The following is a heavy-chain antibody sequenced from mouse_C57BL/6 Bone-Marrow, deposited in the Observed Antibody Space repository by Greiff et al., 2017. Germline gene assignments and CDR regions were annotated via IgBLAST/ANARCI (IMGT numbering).Heavy chain of an antibody. Sequence: EVQLQQSGAELVKPGASVKLSCTASGFNIKDYYMHWVKQRTEQGLEWIGRIDPEDGETKSAPKFPGKATITADTSSNTAYLQLSSLTSEDTAVYYCARRSNYVLYYFDYWGQGTTLTVSS. J-gene: IGHJ2*01. CDR2: IDPEDGET. CDR1: GFNIKDYY. CDR3: ARRSNYVLYYFDY. V-gene: IGHV14-2*01. D-gene: IGHD2-5*01.